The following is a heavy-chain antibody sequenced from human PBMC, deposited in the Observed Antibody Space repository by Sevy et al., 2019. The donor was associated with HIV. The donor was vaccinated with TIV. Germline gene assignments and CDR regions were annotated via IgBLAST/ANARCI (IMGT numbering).Heavy chain of an antibody. J-gene: IGHJ4*02. D-gene: IGHD2-15*01. V-gene: IGHV4-59*01. CDR3: ARGILGYCSGGSCFGFDY. CDR1: GGSISSYH. CDR2: IYYSGST. Sequence: SETLSLTCTVSGGSISSYHWSWIRQPPGKGLEWIGYIYYSGSTNYNPSLKSRVTISVDTSKNQFSLKLSSVTAADTAVYYCARGILGYCSGGSCFGFDYWGQGTLVTVSS.